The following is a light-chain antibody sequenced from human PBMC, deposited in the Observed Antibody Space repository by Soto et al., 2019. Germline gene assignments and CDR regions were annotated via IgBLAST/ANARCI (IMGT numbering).Light chain of an antibody. J-gene: IGLJ2*01. CDR1: SSDVGGYNY. V-gene: IGLV2-14*03. CDR3: SSYTSSSTSVV. CDR2: DVS. Sequence: QSVLTQPASVSGSPGQSITISCTGISSDVGGYNYVSWYQQHPGKAPKLIIYDVSNRPSGVSNRFSGSKSGNTASLTISGLQTEDECDYYCSSYTSSSTSVVFGGGTKLTVL.